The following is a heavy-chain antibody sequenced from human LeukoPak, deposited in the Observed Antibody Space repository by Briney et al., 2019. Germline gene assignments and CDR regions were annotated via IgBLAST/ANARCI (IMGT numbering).Heavy chain of an antibody. CDR3: ARGFLGYNWALSNFDY. J-gene: IGHJ4*02. CDR1: GGSISSSSYY. Sequence: SETLSLTCTVSGGSISSSSYYWGWIRQPPGKGLEWIGSIYYSGSTNYNPSLKSRVTISVDTSKNQFSLKLSSVTAADTAVYYCARGFLGYNWALSNFDYWGQGTLVTVSS. CDR2: IYYSGST. V-gene: IGHV4-39*07. D-gene: IGHD1-20*01.